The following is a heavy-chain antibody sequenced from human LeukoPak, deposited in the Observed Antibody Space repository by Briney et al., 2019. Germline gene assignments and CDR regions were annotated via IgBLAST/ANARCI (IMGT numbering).Heavy chain of an antibody. J-gene: IGHJ6*03. Sequence: ASVKVSCKASGGTFSIYAISWVRQAPGQGLEWMGGIIPIFGTANYAQKFQGRVTITADESTSTAYMELSSLRSEDTAVYYCARSIFGGGDYYYYMDVWGKGTTVTVSS. V-gene: IGHV1-69*13. CDR3: ARSIFGGGDYYYYMDV. CDR2: IIPIFGTA. CDR1: GGTFSIYA. D-gene: IGHD3-3*01.